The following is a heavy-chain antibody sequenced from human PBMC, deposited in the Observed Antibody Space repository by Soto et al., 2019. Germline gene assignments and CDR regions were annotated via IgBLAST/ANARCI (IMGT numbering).Heavy chain of an antibody. CDR1: GGSFSGYY. D-gene: IGHD1-1*01. J-gene: IGHJ4*02. CDR2: INHSGST. CDR3: ARGPGWNASSALFDY. V-gene: IGHV4-34*01. Sequence: SETLSLTCAVYGGSFSGYYWSWIRQPPGKGLEWIGEINHSGSTNYILSLKSRVTISVDTSKNQFSLNLRSVTAADTAVYYCARGPGWNASSALFDYWGQGTLVTVSS.